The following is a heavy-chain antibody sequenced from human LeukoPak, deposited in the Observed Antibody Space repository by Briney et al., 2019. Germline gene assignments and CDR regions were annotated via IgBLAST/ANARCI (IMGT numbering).Heavy chain of an antibody. CDR3: ARSYDFWSGYQFDP. V-gene: IGHV4-59*01. D-gene: IGHD3-3*01. CDR1: GGSISSYY. CDR2: IYYSGST. J-gene: IGHJ5*02. Sequence: PSETLSLTCTVSGGSISSYYWSWIRQPPGKGLEWIGYIYYSGSTNYNPSLKSRVTISVDTSKNQFSLKLSSVTAADTAVYYCARSYDFWSGYQFDPWGQGTLVTVSS.